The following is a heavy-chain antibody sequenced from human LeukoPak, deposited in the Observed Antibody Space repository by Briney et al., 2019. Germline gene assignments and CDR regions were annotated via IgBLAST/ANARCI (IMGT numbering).Heavy chain of an antibody. CDR3: ARDLAYYGSGSYLGY. D-gene: IGHD3-10*01. CDR1: GYTFTDYY. CDR2: INPNSGGT. Sequence: RASVKVSCKASGYTFTDYYFHWVRQAPGQGLEWMGWINPNSGGTNYAQKFQGRVTMTRDTSITTAYMELNRLRSDDTAVYYCARDLAYYGSGSYLGYWGQGTLVTVSS. J-gene: IGHJ4*02. V-gene: IGHV1-2*02.